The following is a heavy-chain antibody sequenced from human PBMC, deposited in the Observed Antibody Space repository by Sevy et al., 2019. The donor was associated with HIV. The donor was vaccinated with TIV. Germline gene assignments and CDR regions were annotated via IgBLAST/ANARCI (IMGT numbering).Heavy chain of an antibody. J-gene: IGHJ6*03. V-gene: IGHV3-23*01. CDR1: GFSFDSYG. Sequence: GGSLRLSCAVSGFSFDSYGMTWVRQAPGKGLEWVSAISGSGTRTYYADSVKGRFIISRDNSKNTLDLQMNSLRAEDTVIYYWAKVGGGHYDPDEIAYYFYYYNMDVWGKGTTVTVSS. CDR3: AKVGGGHYDPDEIAYYFYYYNMDV. CDR2: ISGSGTRT. D-gene: IGHD3-22*01.